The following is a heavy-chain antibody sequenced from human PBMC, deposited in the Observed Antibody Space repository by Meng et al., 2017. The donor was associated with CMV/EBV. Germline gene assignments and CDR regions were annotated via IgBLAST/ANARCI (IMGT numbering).Heavy chain of an antibody. Sequence: ASVKVSCKAPGNIFTKNGISWVRKAPGQRLEWMGWISADNQNTNLVQRFQGRVTMTIETSTNTAYVELRSLRSDDTAVYYCARVQCSSTNCYINWFDPWGQGTLVTVSS. CDR1: GNIFTKNG. V-gene: IGHV1-18*01. D-gene: IGHD2-2*02. J-gene: IGHJ5*02. CDR2: ISADNQNT. CDR3: ARVQCSSTNCYINWFDP.